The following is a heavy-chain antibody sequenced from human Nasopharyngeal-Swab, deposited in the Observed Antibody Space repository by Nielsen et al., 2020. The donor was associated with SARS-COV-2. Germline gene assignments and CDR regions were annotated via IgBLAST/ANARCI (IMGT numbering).Heavy chain of an antibody. CDR2: INPNSGGT. D-gene: IGHD2-2*01. CDR3: ARDQTISSNAFDI. V-gene: IGHV1-2*02. CDR1: GYTFTGYY. J-gene: IGHJ3*02. Sequence: ASVKVSCKASGYTFTGYYMHWVRQAPGQGLEWMGSINPNSGGTNYAQKFQGRVTMTRDTSISTAYMELSRLRSDDTAVYYCARDQTISSNAFDIWGQGTMVTVSS.